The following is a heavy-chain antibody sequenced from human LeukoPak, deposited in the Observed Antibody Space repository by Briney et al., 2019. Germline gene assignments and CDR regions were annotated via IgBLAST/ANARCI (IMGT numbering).Heavy chain of an antibody. CDR2: ISAYNGNT. J-gene: IGHJ6*04. V-gene: IGHV1-18*04. D-gene: IGHD3-10*01. CDR3: ARDFPRSGSYYSGMDV. CDR1: GHTLTGYY. Sequence: GASVKVSCKASGHTLTGYYMHWVRHAPGQGLEWMGWISAYNGNTNHAQKLQGRVTMTTDTPTSTAYMELRSLRSDGTAVYYCARDFPRSGSYYSGMDVWGEGTTVTVSS.